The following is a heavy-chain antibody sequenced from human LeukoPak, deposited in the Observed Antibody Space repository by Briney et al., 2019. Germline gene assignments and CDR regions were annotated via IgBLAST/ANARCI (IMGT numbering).Heavy chain of an antibody. V-gene: IGHV4-34*01. Sequence: SETLSLTCAVYGGSFSGYYWSWIRQPPGKGLEWIGEINHSGSTNYNPSLKSRVTISVDTSKNQFSLKLSSVTAADTAVYYCARTYGSGDFDYWGQGTLVTVSS. J-gene: IGHJ4*02. D-gene: IGHD3-10*01. CDR2: INHSGST. CDR1: GGSFSGYY. CDR3: ARTYGSGDFDY.